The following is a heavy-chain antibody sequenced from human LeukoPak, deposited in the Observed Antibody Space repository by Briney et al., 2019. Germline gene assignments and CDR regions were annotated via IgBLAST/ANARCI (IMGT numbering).Heavy chain of an antibody. V-gene: IGHV3-74*01. J-gene: IGHJ4*02. CDR1: GFTFSSYW. D-gene: IGHD6-19*01. CDR3: ARGIAVAGTDS. CDR2: INSDGYSI. Sequence: GGSLRLSCAASGFTFSSYWMHWIRQAPGKGLVWLARINSDGYSISYADSVKGRFTISRDNAKNTLYLQMNSLGVEDTAMYYCARGIAVAGTDSWGQGTLVTVSS.